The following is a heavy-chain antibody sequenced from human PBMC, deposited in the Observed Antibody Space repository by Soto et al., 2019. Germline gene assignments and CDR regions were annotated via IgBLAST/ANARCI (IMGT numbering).Heavy chain of an antibody. Sequence: PSETLSLTCTVSGGSISSYYWSWIRQPPGKGLEWIGYIYYSGSTNYNPSLKSRVTISVDTSKNQFSLKLSSVTAADTAVYYCARVLVSSGSLWSGYWFDLWGQGTLVTVSS. V-gene: IGHV4-59*01. CDR2: IYYSGST. J-gene: IGHJ5*02. CDR3: ARVLVSSGSLWSGYWFDL. D-gene: IGHD3-3*01. CDR1: GGSISSYY.